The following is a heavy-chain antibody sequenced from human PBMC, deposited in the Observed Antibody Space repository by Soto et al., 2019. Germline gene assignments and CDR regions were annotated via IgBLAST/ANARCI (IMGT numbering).Heavy chain of an antibody. CDR2: INPSSGGT. J-gene: IGHJ5*02. CDR1: GYPLTAKY. V-gene: IGHV1-2*02. Sequence: QVVLLQSGAEVKAPGSSVRVSCQVSGYPLTAKYLHWVRQAPGQGLEWMGWINPSSGGTKEAQKFRGRVTMTRDTSISAAYMELSRLTSDDTAVYYCAKGGSSWTEWFDPWGQGTLVTVSS. D-gene: IGHD6-13*01. CDR3: AKGGSSWTEWFDP.